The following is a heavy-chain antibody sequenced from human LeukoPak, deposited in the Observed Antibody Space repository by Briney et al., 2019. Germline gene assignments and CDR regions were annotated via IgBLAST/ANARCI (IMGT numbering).Heavy chain of an antibody. J-gene: IGHJ6*02. V-gene: IGHV3-11*01. D-gene: IGHD2-2*01. CDR3: AREGFSSSPSLSVYYYYGMDV. Sequence: GGSLRLSCAASGFTFSDYYMSWIRQAPGKGLEWVSCISSSGSTIYYADSVKGRFTISRDNAKNSLYLQMNSLRAEDTAVYYCAREGFSSSPSLSVYYYYGMDVWGQGTTVTVSS. CDR1: GFTFSDYY. CDR2: ISSSGSTI.